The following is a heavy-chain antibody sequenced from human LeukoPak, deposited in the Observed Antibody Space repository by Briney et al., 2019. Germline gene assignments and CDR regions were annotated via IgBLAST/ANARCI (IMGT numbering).Heavy chain of an antibody. D-gene: IGHD1-1*01. CDR3: AKDSELERRRYYGMDV. CDR1: GFTFSSYG. CDR2: ISYDGSNK. J-gene: IGHJ6*02. V-gene: IGHV3-30*18. Sequence: GRSLRLSCAASGFTFSSYGMHWVRQAPGKGLEWVAVISYDGSNKYYADSVKGRFTISRDNSKNTLYLQMNSLRAEDTAVYYCAKDSELERRRYYGMDVWGQGTTVTVSS.